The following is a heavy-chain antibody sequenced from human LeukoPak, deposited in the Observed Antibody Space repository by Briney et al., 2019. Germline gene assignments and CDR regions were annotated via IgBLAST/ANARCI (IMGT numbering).Heavy chain of an antibody. CDR1: GGSFSGYY. D-gene: IGHD2-15*01. CDR3: ARQSSGGSFDY. Sequence: SEALSLTCAVYGGSFSGYYWSWIRQPPGKGLEWIGEINHSGSTNYNPSLKSRVTISGDTSKDQFSLKLSSVTAADTAVYYCARQSSGGSFDYWGQGTLVTVSS. J-gene: IGHJ4*02. V-gene: IGHV4-34*01. CDR2: INHSGST.